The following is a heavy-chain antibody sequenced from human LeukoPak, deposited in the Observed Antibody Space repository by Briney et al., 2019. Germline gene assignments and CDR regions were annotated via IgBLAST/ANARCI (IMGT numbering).Heavy chain of an antibody. CDR3: ATYSSIASPTSFDY. Sequence: ASVKVSCKVSGYTLTELSMHWVRQAPGKGLEWMGGFDPEDGETIYAQKFQGRVTMTEDTSTDTAYMELSSLRSEDTAAYYCATYSSIASPTSFDYWGQGTLVTVSS. CDR2: FDPEDGET. D-gene: IGHD6-13*01. J-gene: IGHJ4*02. V-gene: IGHV1-24*01. CDR1: GYTLTELS.